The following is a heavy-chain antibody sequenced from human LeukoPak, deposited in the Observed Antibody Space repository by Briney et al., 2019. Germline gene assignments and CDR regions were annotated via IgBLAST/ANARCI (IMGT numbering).Heavy chain of an antibody. CDR1: GFTFSSYA. D-gene: IGHD6-19*01. J-gene: IGHJ4*02. V-gene: IGHV3-21*01. Sequence: GGSLRLSCAASGFTFSSYAMSWVRQAPGKGLEWVSSISSSSSYIYYADSVKGRFTISRDNAKNSLYLQMNSLRAEDTAVYYCARGGSGWPIDYWGQGTLVTVSS. CDR2: ISSSSSYI. CDR3: ARGGSGWPIDY.